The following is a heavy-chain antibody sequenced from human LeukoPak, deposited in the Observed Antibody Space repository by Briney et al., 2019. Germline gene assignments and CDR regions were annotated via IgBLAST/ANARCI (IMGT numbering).Heavy chain of an antibody. CDR2: IKQDGSEK. Sequence: GGSLRLSCAASGFTFSSYWMSWVRQAPGKRLEWVANIKQDGSEKYYVDSVKGRFTISRDNAKNSLYLQMNSLRAEDTAVYYCARVRMVRGVINSFGYWGQGTLVTVSS. J-gene: IGHJ4*02. CDR1: GFTFSSYW. CDR3: ARVRMVRGVINSFGY. V-gene: IGHV3-7*03. D-gene: IGHD3-10*01.